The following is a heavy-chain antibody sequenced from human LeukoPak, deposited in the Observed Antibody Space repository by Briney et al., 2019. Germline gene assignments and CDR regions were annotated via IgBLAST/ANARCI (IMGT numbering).Heavy chain of an antibody. CDR2: INHSGST. J-gene: IGHJ4*02. Sequence: NPSETLSLTCAVYGGSFGGYYWSWIRQPPGKGLEWIGEINHSGSTNYNPSLKSRVTISVGTSKNQFSLKLSSVTAADTAVYYCARAGRGSGYLSYWGQGTLVTVSS. CDR3: ARAGRGSGYLSY. CDR1: GGSFGGYY. D-gene: IGHD3-3*01. V-gene: IGHV4-34*01.